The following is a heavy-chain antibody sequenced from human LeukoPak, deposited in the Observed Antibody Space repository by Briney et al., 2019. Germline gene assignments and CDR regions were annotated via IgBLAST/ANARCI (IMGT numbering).Heavy chain of an antibody. CDR3: ARQSISGSSLSYFDY. Sequence: SGTLSLTCTVSGGSISSYYWSWIRQPPGKGLEWIGNIYDSGSTNYNPSLKSRVTISVDTSKNQCSLKLSSVIAADTAVYYCARQSISGSSLSYFDYWGQGTLVNVSS. CDR2: IYDSGST. V-gene: IGHV4-59*01. D-gene: IGHD3-22*01. J-gene: IGHJ4*02. CDR1: GGSISSYY.